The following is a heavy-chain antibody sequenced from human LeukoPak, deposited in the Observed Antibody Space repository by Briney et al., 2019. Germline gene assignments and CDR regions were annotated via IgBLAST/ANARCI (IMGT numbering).Heavy chain of an antibody. J-gene: IGHJ6*02. CDR2: INHSGST. CDR3: ARSITIGYYYYYYGMDV. Sequence: PSETLSRTCAVYGGSLSGYYWSWIRQPPGKGLEWIGEINHSGSTNYNPSLKSRVTISVDTSKNQFSLKLSSVTAADTAVYYCARSITIGYYYYYYGMDVWGQGTTVTVSS. V-gene: IGHV4-34*01. D-gene: IGHD3-3*01. CDR1: GGSLSGYY.